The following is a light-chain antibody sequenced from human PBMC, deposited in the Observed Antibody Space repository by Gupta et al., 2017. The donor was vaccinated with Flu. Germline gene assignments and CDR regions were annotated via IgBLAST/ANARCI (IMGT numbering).Light chain of an antibody. Sequence: EIVMTQSPATLSVSPGERATLPCRASQSVSSNLAWYQQKPGQAPRLLIYGASTRATGIPARFSGSGSGTEFTLTISSLQSEDFAVYYCQQYNNWLRGTFGQGTKVEIK. CDR3: QQYNNWLRGT. CDR2: GAS. V-gene: IGKV3-15*01. CDR1: QSVSSN. J-gene: IGKJ1*01.